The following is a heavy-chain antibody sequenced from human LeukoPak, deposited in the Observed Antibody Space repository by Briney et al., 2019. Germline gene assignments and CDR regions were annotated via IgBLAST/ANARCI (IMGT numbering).Heavy chain of an antibody. J-gene: IGHJ3*02. CDR2: IYPTGST. CDR3: ARVASPDIVVVPAAMHLDI. D-gene: IGHD2-2*01. V-gene: IGHV4-61*02. CDR1: GGSITSGSYY. Sequence: SETLSLTCTVSGGSITSGSYYWSWIRQPAGKGLEWIGRIYPTGSTSYNPSLKSRVTMSVDTSKNQFSLKQSSVTAADTAVYYCARVASPDIVVVPAAMHLDIWGQGTMVTVSS.